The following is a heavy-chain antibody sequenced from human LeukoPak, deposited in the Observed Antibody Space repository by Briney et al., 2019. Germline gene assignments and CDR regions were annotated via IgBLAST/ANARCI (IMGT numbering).Heavy chain of an antibody. V-gene: IGHV1-2*02. D-gene: IGHD6-19*01. CDR2: INPNSGGT. J-gene: IGHJ4*02. CDR1: GYTFTGYF. CDR3: AISIAVAGTIWEKYYFDH. Sequence: ASVKVSCKSSGYTFTGYFVHWVRQAPGQGLEWMGWINPNSGGTNYAQKFQGRVTMTRDTSISIAYMELSRLRSDDTAVYYCAISIAVAGTIWEKYYFDHWGQGTLVTVSS.